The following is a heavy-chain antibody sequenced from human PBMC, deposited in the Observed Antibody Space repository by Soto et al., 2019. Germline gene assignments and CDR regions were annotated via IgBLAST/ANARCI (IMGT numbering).Heavy chain of an antibody. CDR1: GGSISSSSYY. Sequence: QLQLQESGPGLVKPSETLSLTCTVSGGSISSSSYYWGWIRQPPGKGLEWIGNIYYSGNTYYNPSLKSRVTISVDTSKNQFSLKLSSVTAADTAVYYCARRGRDDQPFDYWGQGTLVTVS. J-gene: IGHJ4*02. CDR2: IYYSGNT. CDR3: ARRGRDDQPFDY. V-gene: IGHV4-39*01. D-gene: IGHD1-26*01.